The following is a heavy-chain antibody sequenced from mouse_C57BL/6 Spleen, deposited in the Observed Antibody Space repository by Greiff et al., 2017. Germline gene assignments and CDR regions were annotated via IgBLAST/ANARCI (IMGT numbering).Heavy chain of an antibody. CDR3: ARVIGSSYVFFDY. V-gene: IGHV1-80*01. D-gene: IGHD1-1*01. Sequence: QVQLQQSGAELVKPGASVKISCKASGYAFSSYWMNWVKQRPGKGLEWIGQIYPGDGDTNYNGKFKGKATLTADKSSSTAYMQLSSLTSEDSAVYFCARVIGSSYVFFDYWGQGTTLTVSS. CDR1: GYAFSSYW. CDR2: IYPGDGDT. J-gene: IGHJ2*01.